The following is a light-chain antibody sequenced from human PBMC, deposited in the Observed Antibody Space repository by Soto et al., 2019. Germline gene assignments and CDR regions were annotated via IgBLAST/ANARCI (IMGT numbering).Light chain of an antibody. J-gene: IGLJ1*01. CDR3: ASWDDRLKGYV. Sequence: KRVIISCSGSRSNIGSNSVNWYQQLPGTAPKLLIYINDQRPSGVPDRFSGSTSGTSVSLAISGLQSEDEADYYCASWDDRLKGYVFXTGTKVTVL. CDR2: IND. V-gene: IGLV1-44*01. CDR1: RSNIGSNS.